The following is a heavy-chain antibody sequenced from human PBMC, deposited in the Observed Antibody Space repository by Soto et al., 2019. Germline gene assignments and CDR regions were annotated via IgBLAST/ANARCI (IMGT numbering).Heavy chain of an antibody. V-gene: IGHV5-51*01. Sequence: PGESLKISCKGSGYSFTSYWIGWVRQMPGKGLEWMGIIYPGDSDTRYSPSFQGQVTISADKSISTAYLQWSSLKASDTAMYYCASARYDFWSGYYSHFEYWGQGTLVTVSS. CDR2: IYPGDSDT. CDR3: ASARYDFWSGYYSHFEY. J-gene: IGHJ4*02. D-gene: IGHD3-3*01. CDR1: GYSFTSYW.